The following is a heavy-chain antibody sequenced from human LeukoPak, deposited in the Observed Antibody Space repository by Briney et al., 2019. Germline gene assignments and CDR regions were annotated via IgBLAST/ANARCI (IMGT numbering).Heavy chain of an antibody. V-gene: IGHV4-59*01. CDR2: IYNSGST. Sequence: SQTLSLTCTVSAGSINSYYWSWIRQPPGKGLEWIGYIYNSGSTKYNPSLKSRVTMSMDTSKNQFSLKLSSVTAADTAVYYCARGGWYSDYWGQGTLVTVSS. CDR1: AGSINSYY. CDR3: ARGGWYSDY. J-gene: IGHJ4*02. D-gene: IGHD6-19*01.